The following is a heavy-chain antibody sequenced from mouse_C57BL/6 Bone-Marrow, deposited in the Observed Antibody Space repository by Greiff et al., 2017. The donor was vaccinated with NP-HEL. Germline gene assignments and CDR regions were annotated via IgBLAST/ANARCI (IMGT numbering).Heavy chain of an antibody. Sequence: QVQLKQPGADLVKPGASVKLSCKASGYTFTSYWMHWVKQMPGRGLEWIGRIDPNSGGTKFNEKFKTKATLTVDKPSSTAYMQLSSLTSEDSAVYYCARYYYGSRGWYFDVWGTGTTVTVSS. D-gene: IGHD1-1*01. J-gene: IGHJ1*03. CDR3: ARYYYGSRGWYFDV. CDR1: GYTFTSYW. V-gene: IGHV1-72*01. CDR2: IDPNSGGT.